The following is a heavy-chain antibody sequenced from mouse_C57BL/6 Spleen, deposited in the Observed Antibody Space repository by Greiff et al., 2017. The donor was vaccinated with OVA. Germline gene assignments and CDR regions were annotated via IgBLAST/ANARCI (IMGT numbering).Heavy chain of an antibody. Sequence: EVQLQQSGPELVKPGASVKISCKASGYTFTDYYMNWVKQSHGKSLEWIGDINPNNGGTSYNQKFKGKATLTVDKSSSTAYMELRSLTSEDSAVYYCAKGLDWDRFDYWGQGTTLTVSS. CDR1: GYTFTDYY. CDR3: AKGLDWDRFDY. J-gene: IGHJ2*01. CDR2: INPNNGGT. V-gene: IGHV1-26*01. D-gene: IGHD4-1*01.